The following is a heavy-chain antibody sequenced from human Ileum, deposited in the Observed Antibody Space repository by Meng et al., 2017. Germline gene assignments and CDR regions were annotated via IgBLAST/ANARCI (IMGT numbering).Heavy chain of an antibody. D-gene: IGHD3-22*01. CDR1: GASISSHY. J-gene: IGHJ5*02. CDR3: ARLLDSSDWGWFDP. CDR2: IYYRGGA. V-gene: IGHV4-59*08. Sequence: QVQLQDSGPGLVKPSETLPLTCIVSGASISSHYWTWIRQPPGKGLEYIGYIYYRGGASYNPSLRSRVTMSVDTSKNQFSLNLSSVTAADTAVYYCARLLDSSDWGWFDPWGQGTLVTVSS.